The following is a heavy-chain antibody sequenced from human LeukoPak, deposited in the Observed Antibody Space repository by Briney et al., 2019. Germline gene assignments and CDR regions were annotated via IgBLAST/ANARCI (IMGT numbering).Heavy chain of an antibody. CDR2: IYYSGST. CDR1: GGSISSYY. D-gene: IGHD2-21*02. Sequence: SETLSLTCTVSGGSISSYYWSWIRQPPGKGLEWIGYIYYSGSTNYNPSLKSRVTISVDTSKNQFSLKLSSVTAADTAVYYCARGGYCGGDCYFYYWGQGTLVTVSS. J-gene: IGHJ4*02. V-gene: IGHV4-59*08. CDR3: ARGGYCGGDCYFYY.